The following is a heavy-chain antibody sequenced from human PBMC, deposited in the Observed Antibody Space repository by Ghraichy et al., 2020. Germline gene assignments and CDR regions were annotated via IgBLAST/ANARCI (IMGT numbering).Heavy chain of an antibody. Sequence: GESLNISCAASGFTFNNYWMHWVRQAPGKGLVWVSRINSDGSTTNYADSVKGRFTISRDNAKNTLYLQMNSLRAEDTAVYYCARAITGTNDYWGQGTLVTVSS. V-gene: IGHV3-74*01. D-gene: IGHD1-7*01. J-gene: IGHJ4*02. CDR2: INSDGSTT. CDR1: GFTFNNYW. CDR3: ARAITGTNDY.